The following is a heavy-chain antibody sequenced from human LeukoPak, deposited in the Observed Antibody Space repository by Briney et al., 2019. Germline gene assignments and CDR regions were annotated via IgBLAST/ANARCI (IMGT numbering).Heavy chain of an antibody. CDR3: AKERSLNGGYSDGYFDH. V-gene: IGHV3-9*01. CDR1: GFIFNNYA. D-gene: IGHD4-23*01. CDR2: ISWNSGSI. J-gene: IGHJ4*02. Sequence: GGSLRLSCAGSGFIFNNYAMHWVRQPPGKGLEWVSGISWNSGSIDYADSVKGRFTISRDNSKNTLYLQMNSLRAEDTALYHCAKERSLNGGYSDGYFDHWGQGTLVTVSS.